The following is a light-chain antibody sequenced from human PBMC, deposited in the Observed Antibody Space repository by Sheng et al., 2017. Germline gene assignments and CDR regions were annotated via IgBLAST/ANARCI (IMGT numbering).Light chain of an antibody. CDR3: QQSYNSPFT. CDR2: AAS. J-gene: IGKJ2*01. CDR1: QTIKWY. V-gene: IGKV1-39*01. Sequence: DIQMTQSPSSLSASVGDRVTITCRASQTIKWYVNWYQQRPGKAPNLLIYAASNLQNEVPSRFSGSGSGTDFTLTINSLQPEDFATYYCQQSYNSPFTFGQGTKLEIK.